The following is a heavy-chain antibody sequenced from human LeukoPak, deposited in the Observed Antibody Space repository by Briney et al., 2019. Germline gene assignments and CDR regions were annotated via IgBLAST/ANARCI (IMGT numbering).Heavy chain of an antibody. CDR3: AKGVVVVAAKYYFDC. CDR2: ISGSGGST. D-gene: IGHD2-15*01. V-gene: IGHV3-23*01. Sequence: GGSLRLSCAASGFTFRSYSMNWVRQAPGKGLEWVSAISGSGGSTYYADSVKGRFTISRDNPKNTLYLQMNSLRAEDTAVYYCAKGVVVVAAKYYFDCWGQGTLVTVSS. J-gene: IGHJ4*02. CDR1: GFTFRSYS.